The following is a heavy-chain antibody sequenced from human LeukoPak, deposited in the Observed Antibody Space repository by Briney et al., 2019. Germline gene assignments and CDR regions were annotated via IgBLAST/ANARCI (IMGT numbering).Heavy chain of an antibody. D-gene: IGHD6-13*01. Sequence: PSETLSLTCTVSGGSISSSSYYWGWIRQPPGKGLEWIGSIYYSGSTYYNPSLKSRVTLSVATSKNQFSLKLSSVTAADTAVYYCARLGDKGYSSTWYKTVYYFDXXXQGXLVT. CDR1: GGSISSSSYY. CDR3: ARLGDKGYSSTWYKTVYYFDX. J-gene: IGHJ4*02. V-gene: IGHV4-39*01. CDR2: IYYSGST.